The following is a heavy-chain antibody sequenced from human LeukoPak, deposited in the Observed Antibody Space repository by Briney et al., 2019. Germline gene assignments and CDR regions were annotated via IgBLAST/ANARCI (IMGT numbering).Heavy chain of an antibody. J-gene: IGHJ4*02. CDR1: GFIFDDYA. D-gene: IGHD5-24*01. CDR2: ISWNSGSI. V-gene: IGHV3-9*01. Sequence: GGSLRLSCAASGFIFDDYAMHWVRQAPGKGLEWVSGISWNSGSIDYADSVKGRFTISRDNAKNSLYLQMNSLRAEDTAFYYCVKDGRWLQLEYYFDYWGQGTLVTVSS. CDR3: VKDGRWLQLEYYFDY.